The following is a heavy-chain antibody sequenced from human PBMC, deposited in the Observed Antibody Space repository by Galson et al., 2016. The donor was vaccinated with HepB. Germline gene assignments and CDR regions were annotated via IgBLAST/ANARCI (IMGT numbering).Heavy chain of an antibody. CDR3: ARSYGIRAGTTVYGMDV. CDR1: SLTFGSYT. CDR2: ITSSGSLT. V-gene: IGHV3-21*01. D-gene: IGHD1-1*01. Sequence: SLRLSCAASSLTFGSYTMTWVRQAPGKGLEWVSAITSSGSLTYYADSVKGRFTISRDNAKKSLYLQMNSLRAEDTAVYYCARSYGIRAGTTVYGMDVWGQGTTVTVSS. J-gene: IGHJ6*02.